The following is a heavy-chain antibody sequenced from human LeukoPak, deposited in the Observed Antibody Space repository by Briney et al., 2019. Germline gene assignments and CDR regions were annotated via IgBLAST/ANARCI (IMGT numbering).Heavy chain of an antibody. D-gene: IGHD3-10*01. CDR1: GFTFNIFP. Sequence: GGSLRLSCAASGFTFNIFPMHWVRQPPGKGPEWVAVLSYDGSNEFYADSVKGRFTISRDNSKNTVYLQLNSLRAEDTAVYFCAKDSATYGRFDYWGQGTLVTVSS. V-gene: IGHV3-30-3*01. CDR2: LSYDGSNE. CDR3: AKDSATYGRFDY. J-gene: IGHJ4*02.